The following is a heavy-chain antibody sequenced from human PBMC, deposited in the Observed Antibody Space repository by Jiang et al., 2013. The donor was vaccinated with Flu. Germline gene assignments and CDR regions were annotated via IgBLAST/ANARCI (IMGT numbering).Heavy chain of an antibody. J-gene: IGHJ6*02. CDR3: ARSNSGRSGGLWTGGNFHYYGVDV. D-gene: IGHD1-1*01. V-gene: IGHV1-69*06. CDR2: IIPLSGTA. CDR1: GGTFSSYA. Sequence: SSVKVSCKASGGTFSSYAINWVRQAPGQGLEWMGEIIPLSGTANYAQKFQGRVTITADKSTSTAYMELSSLRSEDTAVYFCARSNSGRSGGLWTGGNFHYYGVDVWGQGTTVIVSS.